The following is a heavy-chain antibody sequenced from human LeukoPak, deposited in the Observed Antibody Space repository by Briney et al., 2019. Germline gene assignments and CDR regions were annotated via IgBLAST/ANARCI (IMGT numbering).Heavy chain of an antibody. Sequence: GGSLRLSCAASGFTFSTYSMNWVRQAPGMGLEWVSSISSSSSYIYYADSAKGRFTISRDNAKNSLYLQMNSLRAEDTAVYYCARVSKQLAFDYWGQGTLVTVSS. CDR2: ISSSSSYI. CDR3: ARVSKQLAFDY. CDR1: GFTFSTYS. J-gene: IGHJ4*02. D-gene: IGHD6-13*01. V-gene: IGHV3-21*01.